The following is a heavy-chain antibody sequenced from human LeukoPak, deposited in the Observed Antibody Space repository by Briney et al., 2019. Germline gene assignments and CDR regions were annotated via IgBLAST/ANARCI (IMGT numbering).Heavy chain of an antibody. Sequence: GGSLRLSCAASGFTFSSYWMSWVRQAPGKGLEWVANIKQDGSEKYYVDSVKGRFTISRDNAKNSLYLQMNSLRAEDTAVYYCARELRRRTTYYYDSSGYYPYYFDYWGQGTLVTVSS. D-gene: IGHD3-22*01. CDR3: ARELRRRTTYYYDSSGYYPYYFDY. V-gene: IGHV3-7*01. J-gene: IGHJ4*02. CDR2: IKQDGSEK. CDR1: GFTFSSYW.